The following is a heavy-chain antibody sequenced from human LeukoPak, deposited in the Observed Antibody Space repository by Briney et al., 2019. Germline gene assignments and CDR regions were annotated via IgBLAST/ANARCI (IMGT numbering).Heavy chain of an antibody. V-gene: IGHV3-30*02. D-gene: IGHD5-18*01. CDR3: ATVDTEHYFDY. Sequence: QAGGSLRLSCAASGFTFSSYGMHWVRQAPGKGLEWVAFIRYDGNIKYYADSVKGRFAISRDNSRNTLYLQMNSLRAEDTAVYYCATVDTEHYFDYWGQGTLVTVSS. J-gene: IGHJ4*02. CDR1: GFTFSSYG. CDR2: IRYDGNIK.